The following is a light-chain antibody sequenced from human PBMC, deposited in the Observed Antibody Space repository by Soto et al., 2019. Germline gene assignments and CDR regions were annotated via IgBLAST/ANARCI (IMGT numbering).Light chain of an antibody. CDR2: GAS. CDR3: QQYGSSAT. CDR1: QSVSSSY. J-gene: IGKJ1*01. Sequence: EILMTQSPATLSVSPGERATLSCRASQSVSSSYLAWYQQKPGQAPRLLIYGASSRATGIPDRFSGSGSGTDFTLTISRLDPEDFAVYYCQQYGSSATFGQGTKVDIK. V-gene: IGKV3-20*01.